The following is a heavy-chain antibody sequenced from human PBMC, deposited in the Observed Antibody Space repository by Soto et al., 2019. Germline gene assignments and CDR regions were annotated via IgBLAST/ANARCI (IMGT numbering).Heavy chain of an antibody. CDR3: ERDQWFGELEAGYDY. D-gene: IGHD3-10*01. CDR1: RFTFSSYA. V-gene: IGHV3-30-3*01. J-gene: IGHJ4*02. CDR2: ISYDGSNK. Sequence: QVQLVESGGGVVQPGRSLRLYCAASRFTFSSYAMHGVRQAPGKGLEWVAVISYDGSNKYYADSVKGRFTISRDNSKKTRYLQMNSLRAEDTAVYYCERDQWFGELEAGYDYWGQGTLVTVSS.